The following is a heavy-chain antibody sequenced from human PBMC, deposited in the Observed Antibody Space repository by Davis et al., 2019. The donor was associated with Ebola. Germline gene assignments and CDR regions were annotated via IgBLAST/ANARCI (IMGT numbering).Heavy chain of an antibody. Sequence: PGGSLRLSCQGSGYNFIAYWIGWVRQMPGKGLEWMGIIYPADSDTRYSPSFQGQVSISVDKSTDTAYLQWRSLKASDNAIYYCARGTNDYNPGGYFDSWGQGILVTVSS. CDR1: GYNFIAYW. CDR3: ARGTNDYNPGGYFDS. D-gene: IGHD4-11*01. CDR2: IYPADSDT. V-gene: IGHV5-51*01. J-gene: IGHJ4*02.